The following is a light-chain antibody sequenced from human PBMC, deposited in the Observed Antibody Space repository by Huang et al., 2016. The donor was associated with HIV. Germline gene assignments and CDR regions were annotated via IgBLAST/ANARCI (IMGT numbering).Light chain of an antibody. CDR1: QSLLHSNGYNH. CDR2: LAD. CDR3: MQILQIPYT. V-gene: IGKV2-28*01. Sequence: DIVMTQSPLSLPVTPGEPASISCRPSQSLLHSNGYNHLVWYLQKPGKSRQLLSYLADNRAYVVRDRFSGSGSGTDFTLKISGVEAEGIGVYYCMQILQIPYTFGQGTKLEIK. J-gene: IGKJ2*01.